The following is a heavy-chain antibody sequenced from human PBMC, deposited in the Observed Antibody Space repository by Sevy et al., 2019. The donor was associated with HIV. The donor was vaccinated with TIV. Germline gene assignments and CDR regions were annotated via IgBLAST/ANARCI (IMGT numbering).Heavy chain of an antibody. V-gene: IGHV1-69*13. CDR3: ARDANYYDSSGKGEGAFDI. Sequence: ASVKVSCKASGGTFSSYAISWVRQAPGQGLEWMGGIIPIFGTANYAQKFQGRVTITADESTSTAYMELSSLRSEDTAGYYCARDANYYDSSGKGEGAFDIWGQGTMVTVSS. CDR1: GGTFSSYA. J-gene: IGHJ3*02. D-gene: IGHD3-22*01. CDR2: IIPIFGTA.